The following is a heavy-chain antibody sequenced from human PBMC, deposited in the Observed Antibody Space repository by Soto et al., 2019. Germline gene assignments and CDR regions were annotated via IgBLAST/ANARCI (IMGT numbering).Heavy chain of an antibody. V-gene: IGHV1-46*01. Sequence: ASVKVSCKASGYTFTSYYMHWVRQAPGQGLEWMGIINPSGGSTSYAQKFQGRVTMTRDTSTSTVYMELSSLRSEDTAVYYCARDDRATIGVVTYPDIGGQGTMVTGSS. CDR2: INPSGGST. D-gene: IGHD3-3*01. CDR1: GYTFTSYY. J-gene: IGHJ3*02. CDR3: ARDDRATIGVVTYPDI.